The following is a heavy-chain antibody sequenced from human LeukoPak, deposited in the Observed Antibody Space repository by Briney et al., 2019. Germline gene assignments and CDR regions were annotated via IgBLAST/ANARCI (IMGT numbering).Heavy chain of an antibody. Sequence: GRSLRLSCAASGFTFVRYGMHWVRQAPGKGLEWVAVISYDGSNKYYADSVKGRFTISRDKSKNTLYLQMNSLRAEDTAVYYCAKVGVRAVAGIDYWGQGTLVTVSS. CDR2: ISYDGSNK. V-gene: IGHV3-30*18. CDR3: AKVGVRAVAGIDY. J-gene: IGHJ4*02. D-gene: IGHD6-19*01. CDR1: GFTFVRYG.